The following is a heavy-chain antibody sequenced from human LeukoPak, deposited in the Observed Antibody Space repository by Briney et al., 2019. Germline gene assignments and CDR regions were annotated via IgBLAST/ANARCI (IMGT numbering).Heavy chain of an antibody. CDR3: AKESSPGIDAFDI. J-gene: IGHJ3*02. CDR1: GYTFTGYY. V-gene: IGHV1-2*02. Sequence: VASVKVSCKASGYTFTGYYIHWVRQAPGQGLEWMGWINPNIGGTNYAQKFQGRVTMTRDTSITTVNMELSRLRSDDTAVYFCAKESSPGIDAFDIWGPGTMVTVSS. CDR2: INPNIGGT.